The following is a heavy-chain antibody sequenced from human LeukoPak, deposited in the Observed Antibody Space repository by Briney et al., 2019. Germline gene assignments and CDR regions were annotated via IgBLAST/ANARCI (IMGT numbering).Heavy chain of an antibody. V-gene: IGHV3-11*01. CDR1: GFTFSDYY. D-gene: IGHD4-23*01. CDR3: TKPSTVTPPHCFRF. CDR2: ISSSGSTI. Sequence: GGSLRLSCAASGFTFSDYYMSWIRQAPGKGLEWVSYISSSGSTIYYADSVKGRFTISRDNSNNILYLQMDSLRAEDTAVYYCTKPSTVTPPHCFRFWGQGTLVTVSS. J-gene: IGHJ4*02.